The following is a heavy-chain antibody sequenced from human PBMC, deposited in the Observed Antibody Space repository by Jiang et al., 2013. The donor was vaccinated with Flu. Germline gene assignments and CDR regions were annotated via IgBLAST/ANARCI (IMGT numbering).Heavy chain of an antibody. V-gene: IGHV2-70*01. CDR3: ARIRFEYSSSAGRRVYYYYGMDV. D-gene: IGHD6-6*01. J-gene: IGHJ6*02. Sequence: PTQTLTLTCTFSGFSLSTSGMCVSWIRQPPGKALEWLALIDWDDDKYYSTSLKTRLTISKDTSKNQVVLTMTNMDPVDTATYYCARIRFEYSSSAGRRVYYYYGMDVWGQGTTVTVSS. CDR2: IDWDDDK. CDR1: GFSLSTSGMC.